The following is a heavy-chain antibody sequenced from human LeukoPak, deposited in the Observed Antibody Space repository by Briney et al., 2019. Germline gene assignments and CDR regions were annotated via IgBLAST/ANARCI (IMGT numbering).Heavy chain of an antibody. Sequence: SETLSLTCTVSGGSISSYYWSWIRQPPGKGLEWIGYIYYSGSTNYNPSLKSRVTISVDTSKNQFSLKLSSVTAADTAVYYCARARPFGAFHIWGQGTMVTVAS. V-gene: IGHV4-59*12. J-gene: IGHJ3*02. CDR2: IYYSGST. D-gene: IGHD1-1*01. CDR3: ARARPFGAFHI. CDR1: GGSISSYY.